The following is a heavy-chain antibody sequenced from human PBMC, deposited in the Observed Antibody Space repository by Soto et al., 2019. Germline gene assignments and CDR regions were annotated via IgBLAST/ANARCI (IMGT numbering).Heavy chain of an antibody. D-gene: IGHD1-1*01. CDR3: ARGRRYNLKGACFDY. J-gene: IGHJ4*02. CDR2: INHSGST. Sequence: QVQLQQWGAGLLKPSETLSLTCAVYGGSFSGYYWSWIRQPPGKGLVWIGEINHSGSTNYNPSLKSRVTISVDTSKNQFSLKLSSVTAAETAVYYCARGRRYNLKGACFDYWGQGTLVTVSS. CDR1: GGSFSGYY. V-gene: IGHV4-34*01.